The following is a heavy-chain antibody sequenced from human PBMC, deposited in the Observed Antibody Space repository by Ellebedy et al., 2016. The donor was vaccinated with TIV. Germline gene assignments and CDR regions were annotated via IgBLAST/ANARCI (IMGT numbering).Heavy chain of an antibody. J-gene: IGHJ1*01. V-gene: IGHV3-53*01. CDR3: GAYHPNPGGWAEYFQH. Sequence: GESLKISXAASEFAVSGSYMGWVRQAPGKGLEWVSTIYSGGNTFYADSVEGRFTISRDTSKNTLYLQMNSLRAEDTAMYYCGAYHPNPGGWAEYFQHWGQGTLVTVSP. CDR2: IYSGGNT. D-gene: IGHD6-19*01. CDR1: EFAVSGSY.